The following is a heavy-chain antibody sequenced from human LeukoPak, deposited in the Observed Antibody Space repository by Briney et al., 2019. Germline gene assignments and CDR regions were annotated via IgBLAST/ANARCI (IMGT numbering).Heavy chain of an antibody. CDR1: GFTFSSYA. Sequence: GGSLRLSCAASGFTFSSYAMSWVRQAPGKGLEWVSAISGSGGSTYYADSVKGRFTISRDNSKNTLYLQMNSLRAEGTAVYYCAKDSSGWYSLDYWGQGTLVTVSS. CDR3: AKDSSGWYSLDY. D-gene: IGHD6-19*01. V-gene: IGHV3-23*01. J-gene: IGHJ4*02. CDR2: ISGSGGST.